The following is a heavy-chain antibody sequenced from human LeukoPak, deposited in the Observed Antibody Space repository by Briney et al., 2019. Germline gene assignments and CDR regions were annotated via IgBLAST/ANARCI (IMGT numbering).Heavy chain of an antibody. CDR3: ARGNGYYYDSSGFY. D-gene: IGHD3-22*01. Sequence: ASVKVSCKASGYTFTGYYMHWVRQAPGQGLEWMGWINPNSGGTNYAQKFQGRVTMTRDTSISTAYMEQSRLRSDDTAVYYCARGNGYYYDSSGFYWGQGTLVTVSS. J-gene: IGHJ4*02. CDR1: GYTFTGYY. V-gene: IGHV1-2*02. CDR2: INPNSGGT.